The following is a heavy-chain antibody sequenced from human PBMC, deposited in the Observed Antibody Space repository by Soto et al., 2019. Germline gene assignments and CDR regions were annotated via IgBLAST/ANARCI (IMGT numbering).Heavy chain of an antibody. CDR2: IIPIFGTA. J-gene: IGHJ6*02. V-gene: IGHV1-69*06. D-gene: IGHD5-12*01. CDR1: GGTFSSYA. Sequence: QVQLVQSGAEVKKPGSSVKVSCKASGGTFSSYAISWVRQAPGQGLEWVGGIIPIFGTANYAQKFQGRVTITADKSTSTAYMELSSLRSEDTAVYYCARGMATMGPVTRYYGMDVWGQGTTVTVSS. CDR3: ARGMATMGPVTRYYGMDV.